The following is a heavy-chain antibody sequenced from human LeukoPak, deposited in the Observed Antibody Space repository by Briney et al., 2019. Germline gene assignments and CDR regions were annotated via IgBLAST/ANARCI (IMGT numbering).Heavy chain of an antibody. J-gene: IGHJ5*02. D-gene: IGHD3-16*01. CDR2: SRNKANSYTT. CDR3: GRGTRLGSRNWFDP. CDR1: GFTSSDHY. Sequence: GGSLRLSCAGSGFTSSDHYIDWVRQAPGKGLEWVGRSRNKANSYTTGYAASVKGRFTISRDDSRTSLYLQMNSLTTEDTAVYYCGRGTRLGSRNWFDPWGQGTLVTVSS. V-gene: IGHV3-72*01.